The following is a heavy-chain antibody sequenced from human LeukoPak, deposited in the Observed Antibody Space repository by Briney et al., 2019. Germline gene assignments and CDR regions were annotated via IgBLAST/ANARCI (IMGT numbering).Heavy chain of an antibody. V-gene: IGHV3-53*01. CDR1: GFAVSSNY. CDR2: VYSDDNT. J-gene: IGHJ4*02. CDR3: ARDAANSIAARYDY. D-gene: IGHD6-6*01. Sequence: EPGGSLRLSCAASGFAVSSNYISWVRQAPGKVLEWVSVVYSDDNTYYAASVRGRFTISRDNSKNTLYLRMNSLRPEDTAVYFCARDAANSIAARYDYWGQGTLVTVSS.